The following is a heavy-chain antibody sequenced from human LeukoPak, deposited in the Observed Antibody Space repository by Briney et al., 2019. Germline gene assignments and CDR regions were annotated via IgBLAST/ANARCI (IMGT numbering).Heavy chain of an antibody. CDR3: ARAYGDYGGFDY. CDR2: IDHTGST. Sequence: KPSETLSLTCTVSDDSITIYYWTWIRQPPGKGLEWIGYIDHTGSTNYNPSLNSRVTISRDTSKNHFSLKLSSVTAADTAVYYCARAYGDYGGFDYWGQGTLVTVSS. V-gene: IGHV4-59*12. J-gene: IGHJ4*02. D-gene: IGHD4-17*01. CDR1: DDSITIYY.